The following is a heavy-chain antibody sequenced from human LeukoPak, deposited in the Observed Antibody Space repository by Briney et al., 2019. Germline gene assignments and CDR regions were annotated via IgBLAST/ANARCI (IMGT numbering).Heavy chain of an antibody. J-gene: IGHJ4*02. CDR1: GGTFSSYA. CDR2: IIPIFGTA. CDR3: ARGSSYYDSSGYYLYFDY. Sequence: GSSVKVSCKASGGTFSSYAISWVRQAPGQGLEWMGGIIPIFGTANYAQKFQGRVTITADESTSTAYMELSSLRSEDTAVYYCARGSSYYDSSGYYLYFDYWGQGTLVTVSS. D-gene: IGHD3-22*01. V-gene: IGHV1-69*01.